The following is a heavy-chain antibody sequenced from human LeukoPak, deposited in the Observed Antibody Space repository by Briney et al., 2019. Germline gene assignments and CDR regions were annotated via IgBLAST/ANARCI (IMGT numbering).Heavy chain of an antibody. CDR3: ARHYYDSRGPPANWFDP. V-gene: IGHV1-46*01. J-gene: IGHJ5*02. Sequence: ASVKVSCKASGYTFTSYYMHWVRQAPGQGLEWMGIINPSGGSTSYAQKFQGRVTMTRDTSTSTVYMELSSLRAEDTAVYYCARHYYDSRGPPANWFDPWGQGTLVTVSS. D-gene: IGHD3-22*01. CDR1: GYTFTSYY. CDR2: INPSGGST.